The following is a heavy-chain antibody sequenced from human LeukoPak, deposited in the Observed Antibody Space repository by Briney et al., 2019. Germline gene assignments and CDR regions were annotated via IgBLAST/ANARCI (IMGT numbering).Heavy chain of an antibody. V-gene: IGHV3-7*01. D-gene: IGHD4/OR15-4a*01. Sequence: GGSLRLSCAASGFTFSSYWMTWVRQAPGKGLEWVADIKQDGTDKYYVDSVKGRFTISRDNAKNSLFLQLGSLRADDTAVYYCARASMGGRDYHLDSWGQGTLVTVSS. J-gene: IGHJ4*02. CDR3: ARASMGGRDYHLDS. CDR1: GFTFSSYW. CDR2: IKQDGTDK.